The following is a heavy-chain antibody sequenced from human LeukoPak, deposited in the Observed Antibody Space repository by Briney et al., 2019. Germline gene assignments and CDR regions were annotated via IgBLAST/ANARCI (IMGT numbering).Heavy chain of an antibody. Sequence: ASETLSLTCAVSGGSINIISSYWGWIRQPPGKGLEWIRRIYYRGTTRNNPSLKSRVTISLAKSENRFPLRLTSATAADTAVYYCAGHGPTAFFDYWGQGMVVMVSS. CDR1: GGSINIISSY. V-gene: IGHV4-39*01. CDR2: IYYRGTT. CDR3: AGHGPTAFFDY. J-gene: IGHJ4*02.